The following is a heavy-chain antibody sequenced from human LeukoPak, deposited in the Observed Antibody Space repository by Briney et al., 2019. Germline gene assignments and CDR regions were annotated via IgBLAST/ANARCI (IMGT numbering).Heavy chain of an antibody. V-gene: IGHV1-69*02. J-gene: IGHJ5*02. D-gene: IGHD3-10*01. CDR2: IIPILGIA. Sequence: SVKVSCKASGYTFTGYYMHWVRQAPGQGLEWMGRIIPILGIANYAQKFQGRVTITADKSTSTAYMELSSLRSEDTAVHYCATSDWFDPWGQGTLVTVSS. CDR1: GYTFTGYY. CDR3: ATSDWFDP.